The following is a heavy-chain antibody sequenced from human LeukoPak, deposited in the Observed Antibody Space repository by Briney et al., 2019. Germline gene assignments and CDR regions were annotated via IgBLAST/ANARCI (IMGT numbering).Heavy chain of an antibody. J-gene: IGHJ3*02. Sequence: PSETLSLTCTVSGGSTSSYYWSWIRQPAGKGLEWIGRIYTSGSTNYNPSLKSRVTMSADTSKNQFSLKLSSVTAADTAVYYCAREGTMIVDDAFDIWGQGTMVTVSS. V-gene: IGHV4-4*07. CDR3: AREGTMIVDDAFDI. D-gene: IGHD3-22*01. CDR2: IYTSGST. CDR1: GGSTSSYY.